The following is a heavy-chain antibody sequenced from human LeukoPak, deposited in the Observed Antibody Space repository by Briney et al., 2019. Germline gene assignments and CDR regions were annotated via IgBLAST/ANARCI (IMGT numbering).Heavy chain of an antibody. CDR2: ISGSGVMT. CDR1: GFTFSSYA. V-gene: IGHV3-23*01. J-gene: IGHJ4*02. D-gene: IGHD1-26*01. CDR3: AKDRSIGTYYTFDH. Sequence: GGTLRLSCAASGFTFSSYAMSWVRQAPGKGLEWVSVISGSGVMTYYADSVKGRFTVSGDTSKNTIYLQMHSLTAADTAVYYCAKDRSIGTYYTFDHWGQGTLVTVSS.